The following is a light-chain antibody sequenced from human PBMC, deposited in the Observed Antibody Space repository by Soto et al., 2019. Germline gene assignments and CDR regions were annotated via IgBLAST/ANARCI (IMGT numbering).Light chain of an antibody. V-gene: IGKV3-11*01. CDR2: HTS. J-gene: IGKJ1*01. CDR1: QTVNSR. CDR3: HQRQSWPRT. Sequence: DILLTHSPSTLSSSPGERATLSCRASQTVNSRLAWYQHKPGQAPRLLIYHTSNRATGIPARFSGSGSGTDFTLTISSLEPEDFAVYYCHQRQSWPRTFGQGTKVDIK.